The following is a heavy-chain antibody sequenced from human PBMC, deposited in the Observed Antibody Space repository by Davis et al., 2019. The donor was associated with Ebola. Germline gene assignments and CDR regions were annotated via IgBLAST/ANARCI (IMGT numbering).Heavy chain of an antibody. V-gene: IGHV3-11*01. CDR2: ISCSGSTI. CDR1: GFTFSDYY. Sequence: GESLKTPCAASGFTFSDYYMSWIRQAPGKGLEWVSYISCSGSTIYYADSVKGRFTLSRDNAKNSLYLQMNSLRPEGTALYYCVKDSTPMVSTMDVWGKGTTVTVSS. J-gene: IGHJ6*04. D-gene: IGHD5-18*01. CDR3: VKDSTPMVSTMDV.